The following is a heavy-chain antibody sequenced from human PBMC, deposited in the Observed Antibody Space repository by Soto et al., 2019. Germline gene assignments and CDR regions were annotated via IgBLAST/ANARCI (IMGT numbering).Heavy chain of an antibody. V-gene: IGHV3-30-3*01. CDR1: GFTFSSYS. D-gene: IGHD3-10*01. Sequence: GGSLRLSCAASGFTFSSYSMHWVRQAPGKGLERVAVISYDGSNKYYADSVKGRFTISRDNSKNTLYLQMNSLRAEDTAVYYCARDKLQGRGSGSYRPHYYYYYYGMDVWGQGTTVTVSS. CDR3: ARDKLQGRGSGSYRPHYYYYYYGMDV. J-gene: IGHJ6*02. CDR2: ISYDGSNK.